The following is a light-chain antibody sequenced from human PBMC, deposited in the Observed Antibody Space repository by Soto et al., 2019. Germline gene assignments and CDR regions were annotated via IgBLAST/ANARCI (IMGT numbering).Light chain of an antibody. Sequence: DIEMAQARSALSASVGDRVTITWRASQSISTWLAWYQQKPGKAPKLLIYDASSLESGVPSRFGGGGSGTEFTLTISSLQPDDFATYFCQQYKSYPRTFGPGTKVDIK. V-gene: IGKV1-5*01. J-gene: IGKJ3*01. CDR1: QSISTW. CDR3: QQYKSYPRT. CDR2: DAS.